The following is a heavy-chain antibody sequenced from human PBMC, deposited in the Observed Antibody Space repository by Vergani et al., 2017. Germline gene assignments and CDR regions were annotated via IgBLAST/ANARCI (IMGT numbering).Heavy chain of an antibody. CDR1: GFTFDDYA. V-gene: IGHV3-9*01. CDR2: ISWNSGSI. J-gene: IGHJ4*02. D-gene: IGHD2-21*02. CDR3: AKGVIATRVTAAPFDY. Sequence: EVQLVESGGGLVQPGRSLRLSCAASGFTFDDYAMHWVRHAPGKGLEWVSGISWNSGSIGYADSVKGRFTISRDNAKNSMYLQMNSLRAEDTALYYCAKGVIATRVTAAPFDYWGQGTLVTVSS.